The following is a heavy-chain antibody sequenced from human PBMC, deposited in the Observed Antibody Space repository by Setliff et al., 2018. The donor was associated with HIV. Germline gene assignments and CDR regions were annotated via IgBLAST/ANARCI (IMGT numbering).Heavy chain of an antibody. CDR1: GYTYTSYY. CDR2: IKPSGGST. Sequence: ASVKVSCKASGYTYTSYYMHWVRQAPGQGLEWMGIIKPSGGSTSYAQKFQGRVTVTRDASTSTVYMDLSSLRSDDTAVYFCARVYCSIASCYDEYYFDYWGQGTLVTVSS. D-gene: IGHD2-2*01. CDR3: ARVYCSIASCYDEYYFDY. J-gene: IGHJ4*02. V-gene: IGHV1-46*01.